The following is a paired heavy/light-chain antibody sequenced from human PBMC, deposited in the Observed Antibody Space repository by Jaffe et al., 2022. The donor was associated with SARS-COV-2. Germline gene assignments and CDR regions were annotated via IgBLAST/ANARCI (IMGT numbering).Heavy chain of an antibody. Sequence: EVQLVESGGGLIQPGGSLRLSCAASGFSFNTHSLNWVRQTPGRGLEWISYISSSGKTTYYADSVKGRFTISRDSAKKSLYLQMDSLRVEDTAIYYCAREKILSASFDAFDVWGQGTMVTVSS. CDR1: GFSFNTHS. V-gene: IGHV3-48*01. J-gene: IGHJ3*01. CDR3: AREKILSASFDAFDV. D-gene: IGHD3-3*01. CDR2: ISSSGKTT.
Light chain of an antibody. J-gene: IGLJ2*01. Sequence: QSALTQSASVSASPGQSINISCVVSSSDSGAYTHVSWYQQVPGQPPKLLLSDVNNRPSGVPDRFSGSKSGSTASLTISGLQGDDEADYYCSSFIRNKNVVVFGGGTRLTVL. CDR2: DVN. V-gene: IGLV2-14*03. CDR1: SSDSGAYTH. CDR3: SSFIRNKNVVV.